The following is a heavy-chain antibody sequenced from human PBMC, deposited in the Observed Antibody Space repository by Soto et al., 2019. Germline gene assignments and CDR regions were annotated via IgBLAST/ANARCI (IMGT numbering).Heavy chain of an antibody. V-gene: IGHV3-74*01. CDR1: GFTFSIYW. Sequence: PGGSLRLSCAASGFTFSIYWMHWVRQAPGKGLVWVSRINSDGSSTSYADSVKGRFTISRDNAKNTLYLQMNSLRAEDTAVYFCTRDHYDGSGYNSFDPWGQGTLVTVSS. CDR2: INSDGSST. J-gene: IGHJ5*02. D-gene: IGHD3-10*01. CDR3: TRDHYDGSGYNSFDP.